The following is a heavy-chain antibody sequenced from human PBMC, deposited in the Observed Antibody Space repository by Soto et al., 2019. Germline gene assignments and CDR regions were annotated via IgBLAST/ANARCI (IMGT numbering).Heavy chain of an antibody. CDR1: GGSISSYY. J-gene: IGHJ4*02. CDR3: ARESGHNWNRDFDY. D-gene: IGHD1-20*01. CDR2: IYYSGST. Sequence: SETLSLTCTVSGGSISSYYWSWIRQPPGKGLEWIGYIYYSGSTNYNPSLKSRVTISVDTSKNQFSLKLSSVTAADTAVYYCARESGHNWNRDFDYWGQGTLVTVSS. V-gene: IGHV4-59*01.